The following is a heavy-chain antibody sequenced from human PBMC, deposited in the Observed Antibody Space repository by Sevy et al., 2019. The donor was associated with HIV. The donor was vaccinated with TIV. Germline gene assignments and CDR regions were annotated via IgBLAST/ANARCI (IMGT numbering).Heavy chain of an antibody. CDR3: ATCSPDYYYGMDV. J-gene: IGHJ6*02. Sequence: SDTLSLTCSVSGDSISSGYYWSWIRQPPGKGLEWIGYFYYSGRTNYNPSLKSRVTISIDKSKNQFSLKLKSVTAADTAVYYCATCSPDYYYGMDVWGQGTTVTVSS. CDR2: FYYSGRT. V-gene: IGHV4-61*01. D-gene: IGHD2-15*01. CDR1: GDSISSGYY.